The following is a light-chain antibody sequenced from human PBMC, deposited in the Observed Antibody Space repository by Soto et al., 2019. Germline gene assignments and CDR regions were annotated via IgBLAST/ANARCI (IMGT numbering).Light chain of an antibody. CDR2: AAS. J-gene: IGKJ4*01. CDR1: QGISSY. CDR3: QQLNSYPFT. Sequence: AIRMTQSPSSFSASTGDRVTITCRASQGISSYLAWYQQKPGKAPKLLIYAASGLQSDVPSRFSAGGSGTDFTLTISSLQPEDFATYHCQQLNSYPFTFGGGTKVDIK. V-gene: IGKV1-8*01.